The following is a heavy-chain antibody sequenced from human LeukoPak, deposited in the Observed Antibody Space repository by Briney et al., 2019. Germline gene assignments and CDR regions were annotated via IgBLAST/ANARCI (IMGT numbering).Heavy chain of an antibody. CDR3: GKDGGQYSSGPEFDP. CDR1: GFAVSGNY. Sequence: GGSLRLSCAASGFAVSGNYMSWVRQAPGKGLEWVSIVYSDGRTFYADSVKGRFTISRDNSKNMVYLQMNSLRADDTAIYYCGKDGGQYSSGPEFDPRGQGALVTVSS. J-gene: IGHJ5*02. V-gene: IGHV3-53*01. CDR2: VYSDGRT. D-gene: IGHD6-19*01.